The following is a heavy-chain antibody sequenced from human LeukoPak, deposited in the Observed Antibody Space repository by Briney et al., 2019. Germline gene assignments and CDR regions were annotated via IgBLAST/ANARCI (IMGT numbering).Heavy chain of an antibody. CDR3: ARDDYGVFDAFDV. D-gene: IGHD3-16*01. Sequence: SETLSLTCTVSGGSITSHFWTWIRQAPGKGLEWVGYVSKGGSTNYNPSLQSRITISVDTSKNQFFLKLTSMTAADTAVYFCARDDYGVFDAFDVWGQGTVVTVSS. CDR2: VSKGGST. CDR1: GGSITSHF. J-gene: IGHJ3*01. V-gene: IGHV4-4*08.